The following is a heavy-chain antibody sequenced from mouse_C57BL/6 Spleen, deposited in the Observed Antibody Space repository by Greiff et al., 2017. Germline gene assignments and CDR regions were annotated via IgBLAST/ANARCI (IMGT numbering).Heavy chain of an antibody. Sequence: EVMLVESGGDLVKPGGSLKLSCAASGFTFSSYGMSWVRQTPDKRLAWVATISSGGSYTYYPDSVQGRFPISRDTAKNTLYLQMSSRKSDDTAMDYCARHLITTVVDWYFDVWGTGTTVTVSS. J-gene: IGHJ1*03. V-gene: IGHV5-6*01. CDR2: ISSGGSYT. CDR3: ARHLITTVVDWYFDV. D-gene: IGHD1-1*01. CDR1: GFTFSSYG.